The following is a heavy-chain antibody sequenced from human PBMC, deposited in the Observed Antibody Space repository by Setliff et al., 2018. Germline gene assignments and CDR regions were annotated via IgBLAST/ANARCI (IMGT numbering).Heavy chain of an antibody. D-gene: IGHD3-10*01. J-gene: IGHJ6*02. CDR1: GFTFSRYW. CDR3: ARDHAYGSRFYYYYYGMDV. CDR2: IKQDGSEK. Sequence: GGSLSLSCAASGFTFSRYWMSWVRQAPGKGLEWVANIKQDGSEKYYVDSVKGRFTISRDNAKKSVYLQMNSLRAEDTAVYYCARDHAYGSRFYYYYYGMDVWGQGTTVTVSS. V-gene: IGHV3-7*01.